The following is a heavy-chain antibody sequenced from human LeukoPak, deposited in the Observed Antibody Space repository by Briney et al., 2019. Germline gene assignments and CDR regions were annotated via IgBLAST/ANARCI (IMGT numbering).Heavy chain of an antibody. CDR3: ARDTVVVPAAIGLGAFDI. V-gene: IGHV1-69*05. CDR2: IIPIFGTA. Sequence: ASVKVSCKASGGTFSSYAISWVRQAPGQGLEWMGGIIPIFGTANYAQKFQGRVTITTDESTSTAYMELSSLRSEDTAVYYCARDTVVVPAAIGLGAFDIWGQGSTVTVSS. CDR1: GGTFSSYA. J-gene: IGHJ3*02. D-gene: IGHD2-2*01.